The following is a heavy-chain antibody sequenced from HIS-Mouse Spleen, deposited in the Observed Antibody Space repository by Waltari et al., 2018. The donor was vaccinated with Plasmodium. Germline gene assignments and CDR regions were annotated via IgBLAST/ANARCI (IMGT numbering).Heavy chain of an antibody. D-gene: IGHD6-13*01. CDR2: INPNSGGT. CDR1: GYTFPGYY. Sequence: QVQLVPSGAEVKKPGASVKVSCKASGYTFPGYYMPWVRQAPGQGLERMGGINPNSGGTNYAQKFQGRVTMTRDTSISTAYMELSRLRSDDTAVYYCARVLGYKAAAGTFVEYFQHWGQGTLVTVSS. CDR3: ARVLGYKAAAGTFVEYFQH. V-gene: IGHV1-2*02. J-gene: IGHJ1*01.